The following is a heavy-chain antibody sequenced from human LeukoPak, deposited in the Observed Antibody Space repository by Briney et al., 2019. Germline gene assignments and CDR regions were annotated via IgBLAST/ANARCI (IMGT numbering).Heavy chain of an antibody. CDR2: ISSSSSTI. CDR3: ARGSPSRR. Sequence: GGSLRLSCAASGFTFSSYSMNWVRQAPGKGLEWVSYISSSSSTIYYADSVEGRFTISRDNAKNSLYLQMNSLRAEDTAVYYCARGSPSRRWGQGTLVTVSS. J-gene: IGHJ4*02. D-gene: IGHD1-14*01. CDR1: GFTFSSYS. V-gene: IGHV3-48*01.